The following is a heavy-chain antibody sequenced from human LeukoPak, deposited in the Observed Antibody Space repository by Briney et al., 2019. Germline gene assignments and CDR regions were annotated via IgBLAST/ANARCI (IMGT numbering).Heavy chain of an antibody. V-gene: IGHV3-7*03. D-gene: IGHD2-2*01. J-gene: IGHJ6*04. Sequence: GGSLRLSCAASGFTFSSYWMRWVRQAPGKGLEWVANIKQDGSEKYYVDSVKGRFTISRDNAKNSLYLQMNSLRAEDTAVYYCARGQRAIGYCSSTSCSFGMDVWGKGTTVTVSS. CDR3: ARGQRAIGYCSSTSCSFGMDV. CDR2: IKQDGSEK. CDR1: GFTFSSYW.